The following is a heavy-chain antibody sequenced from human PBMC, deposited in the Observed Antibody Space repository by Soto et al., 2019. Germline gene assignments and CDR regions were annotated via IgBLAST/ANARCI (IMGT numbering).Heavy chain of an antibody. CDR2: IKQDGSKK. CDR3: AREATAMVWYNWFDP. V-gene: IGHV3-7*01. Sequence: GGSLRLSCAASGFTFSSYWMSWVRQAPGKGLEWVANIKQDGSKKYYVDSVKGRFTISRDNSKNSLYLQMNSLRAEDTAVYYCAREATAMVWYNWFDPWGQGTLVTVSS. J-gene: IGHJ5*02. CDR1: GFTFSSYW. D-gene: IGHD5-18*01.